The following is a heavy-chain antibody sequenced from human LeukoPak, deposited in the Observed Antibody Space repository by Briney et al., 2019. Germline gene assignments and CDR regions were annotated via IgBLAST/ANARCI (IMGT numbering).Heavy chain of an antibody. J-gene: IGHJ4*02. CDR2: IFYRGST. CDR3: ARDHSTYYYGSGSFLY. CDR1: GGSISSSSYY. Sequence: SETLSLTCTVSGGSISSSSYYWGWIRQPPGKGLEWIGSIFYRGSTYYNPSLKSRVTISVDTSKNQFSLRLSSVTAADTAVYYCARDHSTYYYGSGSFLYWGQGTLVTVSS. V-gene: IGHV4-39*07. D-gene: IGHD3-10*01.